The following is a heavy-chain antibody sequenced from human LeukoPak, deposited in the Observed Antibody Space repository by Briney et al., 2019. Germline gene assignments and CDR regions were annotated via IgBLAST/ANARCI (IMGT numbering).Heavy chain of an antibody. Sequence: SETLSLTCAVYGGSFSGYYWSWIRQPPGKGLEWIGEINHSGSTNYNPSLKSRVTISVDTSKNQFSLKLSSVTAADTAVYYCARQKGMYSGSYHPRPYFDYWGQGTLVTVSS. CDR3: ARQKGMYSGSYHPRPYFDY. CDR2: INHSGST. J-gene: IGHJ4*02. CDR1: GGSFSGYY. D-gene: IGHD1-26*01. V-gene: IGHV4-34*01.